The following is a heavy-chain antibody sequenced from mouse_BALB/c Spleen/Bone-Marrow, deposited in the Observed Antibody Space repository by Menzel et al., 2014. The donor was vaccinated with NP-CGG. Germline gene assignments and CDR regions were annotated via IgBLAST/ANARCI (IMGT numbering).Heavy chain of an antibody. CDR1: GFTFXSYA. Sequence: EVKVEESGGGLVKPGGSLKLSCAASGFTFXSYAMSWVRQTPEKRLEWVAIINSGGSDTYYPDSVKGRFTISRDNDKNTLYLQMSSLRSEDTAMYYCARHGGGSSLWYFDVWGAGTTVTASS. CDR3: ARHGGGSSLWYFDV. D-gene: IGHD1-1*01. V-gene: IGHV5-9-3*01. CDR2: INSGGSDT. J-gene: IGHJ1*01.